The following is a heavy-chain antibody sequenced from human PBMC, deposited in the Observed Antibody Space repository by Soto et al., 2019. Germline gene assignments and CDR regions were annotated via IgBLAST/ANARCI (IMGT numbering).Heavy chain of an antibody. Sequence: QVQLQQWGAGLLKPSETLSLTCAVYGGSFSGYYWSWIRQPPGKGLEWIGEINHSGSTNYNPSLKSRVNISVDTSKNQFSRMLSSVTAADTAVYYCARAHRLLWFGEFPLDYRSQGTLVNVSS. J-gene: IGHJ4*02. CDR3: ARAHRLLWFGEFPLDY. D-gene: IGHD3-10*01. V-gene: IGHV4-34*01. CDR2: INHSGST. CDR1: GGSFSGYY.